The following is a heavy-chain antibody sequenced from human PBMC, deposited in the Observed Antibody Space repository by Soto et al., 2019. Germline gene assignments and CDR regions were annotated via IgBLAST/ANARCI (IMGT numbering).Heavy chain of an antibody. CDR2: IVVGSGNT. CDR1: GFTFTSSA. V-gene: IGHV1-58*01. CDR3: AAVEAAANYYYYGMDV. D-gene: IGHD6-13*01. Sequence: GASVKVSCKASGFTFTSSAVQWVRQARGQRLEWIGWIVVGSGNTNYAQKFQERVTITRDMSTSTAYMELSSLRSEDTALYYCAAVEAAANYYYYGMDVWGQWTMVTVSS. J-gene: IGHJ6*02.